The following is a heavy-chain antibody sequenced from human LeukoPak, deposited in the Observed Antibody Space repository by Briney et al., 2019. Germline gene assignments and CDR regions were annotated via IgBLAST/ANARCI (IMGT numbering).Heavy chain of an antibody. CDR1: GFTVSSNY. J-gene: IGHJ5*02. Sequence: PGGSLRLSCAASGFTVSSNYMSWVRQAPGKGLEWVSVIYSGGSTYYADSVKGRFTISRDNSKNTLYLQMNSLRAEDTAVYYCARGQYYDSSGYPKGCNWFDPWGQGTLVTVSS. V-gene: IGHV3-53*01. CDR2: IYSGGST. D-gene: IGHD3-22*01. CDR3: ARGQYYDSSGYPKGCNWFDP.